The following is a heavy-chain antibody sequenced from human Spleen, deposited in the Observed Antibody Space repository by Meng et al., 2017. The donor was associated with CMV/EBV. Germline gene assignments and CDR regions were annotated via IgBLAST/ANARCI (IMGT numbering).Heavy chain of an antibody. V-gene: IGHV5-51*01. D-gene: IGHD2-2*01. CDR2: IYPGDSDT. CDR1: GYSFTSYW. J-gene: IGHJ4*02. Sequence: KVSCKGSGYSFTSYWIGWVRQMPGKGLEWMGIIYPGDSDTRYSPSFQGQVTISADKSISTAYLQWSSLKASDTAMYYCARQFRPGYCSSTSCAWEDYWGQGTLVTVSS. CDR3: ARQFRPGYCSSTSCAWEDY.